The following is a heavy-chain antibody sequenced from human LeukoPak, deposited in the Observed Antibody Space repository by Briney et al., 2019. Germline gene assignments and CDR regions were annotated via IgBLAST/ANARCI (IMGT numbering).Heavy chain of an antibody. CDR1: GFSFNNYA. V-gene: IGHV3-23*01. J-gene: IGHJ4*02. CDR2: IIGSSGST. Sequence: QAGGSLRLSCVASGFSFNNYAMNWVRQAPGKGLEWVSLIIGSSGSTFYADSVKGRFIISRDKSKNTLYLQMNSLRAEDTAVYYCAKGAYDYIEIAYFDYWGQGSLVTVSS. CDR3: AKGAYDYIEIAYFDY. D-gene: IGHD5-12*01.